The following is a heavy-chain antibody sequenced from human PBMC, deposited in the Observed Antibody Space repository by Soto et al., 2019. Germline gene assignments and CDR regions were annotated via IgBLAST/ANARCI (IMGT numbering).Heavy chain of an antibody. CDR3: ARDMVGPADYFDY. J-gene: IGHJ4*02. CDR1: VFTFSSYE. Sequence: SLRLSCSASVFTFSSYEMNWFRQAPGKGLEWVSYISSSGSTIYYADSVKGRFTISRDNAKNSLYLQMNSLRAEDTAVYYCARDMVGPADYFDYWGQGTLVTVSS. D-gene: IGHD1-26*01. V-gene: IGHV3-48*03. CDR2: ISSSGSTI.